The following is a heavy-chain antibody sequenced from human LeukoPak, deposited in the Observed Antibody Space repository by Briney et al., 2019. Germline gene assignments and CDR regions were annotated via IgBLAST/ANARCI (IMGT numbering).Heavy chain of an antibody. Sequence: ASVKVSCKASGYTFTSYYMHWVRQAPGQGLEWMGIINPSGGSTSYAQKFQGRATMTRDTSTSTVYMELSSLRSEDTAVYYCAREWRIVGALGWFDPWGQGTLVTVSS. J-gene: IGHJ5*02. CDR3: AREWRIVGALGWFDP. CDR1: GYTFTSYY. D-gene: IGHD1-26*01. V-gene: IGHV1-46*01. CDR2: INPSGGST.